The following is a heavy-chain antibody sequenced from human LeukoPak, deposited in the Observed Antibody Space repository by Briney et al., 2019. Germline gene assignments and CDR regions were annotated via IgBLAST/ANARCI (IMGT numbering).Heavy chain of an antibody. CDR2: ISSSSSYI. Sequence: GGSLRLSCAASGFTFSSYSMNWVRQAPGKGLEWVSSISSSSSYIYYADSVKGRFTISRDNAKDTLYLQMNSLRVEDTAVYYCARVADGDKYGGRDYWGQGALVIVSS. D-gene: IGHD5-24*01. CDR3: ARVADGDKYGGRDY. J-gene: IGHJ4*02. V-gene: IGHV3-21*01. CDR1: GFTFSSYS.